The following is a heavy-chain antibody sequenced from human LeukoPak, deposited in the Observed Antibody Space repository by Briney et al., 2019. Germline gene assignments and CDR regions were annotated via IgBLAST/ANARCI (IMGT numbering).Heavy chain of an antibody. V-gene: IGHV1-2*02. CDR2: INPNSGGT. CDR1: GYTFTGDY. Sequence: GSVKVSCKASGYTFTGDYMHWVRQAPGQGLEWMGWINPNSGGTNYAQKFQGRVTMTRDTSISTAYMELSRLRSDDTAVYYCARPGYDSSGYPWFDPWGQGTLVTVSS. D-gene: IGHD3-22*01. CDR3: ARPGYDSSGYPWFDP. J-gene: IGHJ5*02.